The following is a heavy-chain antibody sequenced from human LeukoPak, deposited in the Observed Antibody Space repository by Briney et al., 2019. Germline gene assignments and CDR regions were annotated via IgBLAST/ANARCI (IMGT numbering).Heavy chain of an antibody. J-gene: IGHJ4*02. CDR1: GGSISSSSYY. V-gene: IGHV4-39*07. Sequence: PSETLSLTCTVSGGSISSSSYYWGWIRQPPGKGLEWIGSIYYSGSTYYNPSLKSRVTISVDTSKNQFSLKLSSVTAADTAVYYCASRQGRSTAIPIFDYWGQGTLVTVSS. D-gene: IGHD2-21*02. CDR2: IYYSGST. CDR3: ASRQGRSTAIPIFDY.